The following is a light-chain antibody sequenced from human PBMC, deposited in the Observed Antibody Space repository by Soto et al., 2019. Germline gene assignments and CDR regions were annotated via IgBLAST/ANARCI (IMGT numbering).Light chain of an antibody. CDR3: QQYSSYPRT. V-gene: IGKV4-1*01. CDR1: QSLLFSSNKKIY. J-gene: IGKJ1*01. CDR2: WAP. Sequence: DIVMTQSPASLAASLGERATINCKPSQSLLFSSNKKIYLGWYQQRPGQPPKLRIYWAPSPESGVPDPFTGSGSGTDFTLTISCLQSEDFATYYCQQYSSYPRTFGQGTKV.